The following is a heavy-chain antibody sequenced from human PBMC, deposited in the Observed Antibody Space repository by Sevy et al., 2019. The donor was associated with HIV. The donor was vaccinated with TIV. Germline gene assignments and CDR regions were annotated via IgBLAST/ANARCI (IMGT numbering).Heavy chain of an antibody. CDR2: ISSSSSYI. CDR1: GFTFSSYS. CDR3: ERAEYSRGTPSLFDY. D-gene: IGHD5-12*01. J-gene: IGHJ4*02. Sequence: GGSLRLSCAASGFTFSSYSMNWVRQAPGKGLEWVSSISSSSSYISYEDSVKGRFPISRDNAKNSLYLQMNSLRAEDTAVYYCERAEYSRGTPSLFDYWGQGTLVTVSS. V-gene: IGHV3-21*01.